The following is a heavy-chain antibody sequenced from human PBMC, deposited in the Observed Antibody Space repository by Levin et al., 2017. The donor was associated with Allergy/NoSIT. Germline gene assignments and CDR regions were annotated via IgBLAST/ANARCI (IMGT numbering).Heavy chain of an antibody. V-gene: IGHV3-9*01. CDR2: LTWNSGSL. D-gene: IGHD3-22*01. J-gene: IGHJ3*02. CDR3: AKDVTVGYYGSGPLDM. CDR1: GFTFDDYA. Sequence: GGSLRLSCVASGFTFDDYAMHWVRQGPGKGLEWVSGLTWNSGSLGYADSVKGRFVISRDNAKNSLYLQMNNLRPEDTALYYCAKDVTVGYYGSGPLDMWVQGTLVTVSS.